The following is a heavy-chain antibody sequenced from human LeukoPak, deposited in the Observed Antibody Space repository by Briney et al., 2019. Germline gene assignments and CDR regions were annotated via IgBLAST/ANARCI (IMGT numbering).Heavy chain of an antibody. J-gene: IGHJ4*02. CDR3: ARGPRLSTISLDY. CDR1: GYTFTSYG. D-gene: IGHD5/OR15-5a*01. V-gene: IGHV1-2*02. CDR2: INPNSGGT. Sequence: ASVKVSCKASGYTFTSYGISWVRQAPGQGLEWMGWINPNSGGTNYAQKFQGRVTMTRDTSISTAYMELSRLRSDDTAVYYCARGPRLSTISLDYWGQGTLVTVSS.